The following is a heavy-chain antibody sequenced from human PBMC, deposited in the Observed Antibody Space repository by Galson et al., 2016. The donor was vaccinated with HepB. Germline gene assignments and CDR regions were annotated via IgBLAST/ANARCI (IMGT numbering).Heavy chain of an antibody. Sequence: SETLSLTCTVSGGSVTTYYWNWIRQPAGKPLEWIGRLYPPESTNYNPSFESRVTISIDTSKKEFSLKLTSVTAADTAIYYCARSNFYSRDAFFDPWGQGTLVTVSS. J-gene: IGHJ5*02. CDR2: LYPPEST. CDR3: ARSNFYSRDAFFDP. CDR1: GGSVTTYY. V-gene: IGHV4-4*07. D-gene: IGHD1-26*01.